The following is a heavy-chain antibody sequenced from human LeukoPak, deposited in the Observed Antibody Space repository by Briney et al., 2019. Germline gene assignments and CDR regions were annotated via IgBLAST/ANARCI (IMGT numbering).Heavy chain of an antibody. V-gene: IGHV3-23*01. CDR3: AKDPLYSSSWFWFDP. CDR2: ISGSGGST. CDR1: GFTVSSNY. Sequence: GGSLRLSCAASGFTVSSNYMSWVRQAPGKGLEWVSAISGSGGSTYYADSVKGRFTISRDNSKNTLYLQMNSLRAEDTAVYYCAKDPLYSSSWFWFDPWGQGTLVTVSS. D-gene: IGHD6-13*01. J-gene: IGHJ5*02.